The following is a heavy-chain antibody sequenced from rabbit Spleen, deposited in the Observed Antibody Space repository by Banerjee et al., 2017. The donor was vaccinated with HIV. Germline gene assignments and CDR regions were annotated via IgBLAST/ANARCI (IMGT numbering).Heavy chain of an antibody. V-gene: IGHV1S7*01. D-gene: IGHD1-1*01. CDR2: IAAIFSVS. CDR3: VRARTYPFVL. J-gene: IGHJ4*01. CDR1: GFYISNYE. Sequence: LLEESGGGVVQPGGPMNICCTASGFYISNYEMTWVRQAPGKGLEWIGYIAAIFSVSCYTAWLNGSFTISSHDAQKTLYLQLTSLTAEYTATYFCVRARTYPFVLWGPGTLVTVS.